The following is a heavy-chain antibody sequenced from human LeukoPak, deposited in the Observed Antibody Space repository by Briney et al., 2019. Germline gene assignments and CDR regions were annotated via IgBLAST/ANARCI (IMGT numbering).Heavy chain of an antibody. CDR3: ARGARGAFGI. V-gene: IGHV4-59*01. CDR2: IYYSGST. J-gene: IGHJ3*02. CDR1: GGSISSYY. Sequence: SETLSLTCTVSGGSISSYYWSWIRQPPGKGLEWIGNIYYSGSTNYNPSLKSRVSITLDTSKNLFSLAVTSVTAADTAVYYCARGARGAFGIWGQGIMLTVSS.